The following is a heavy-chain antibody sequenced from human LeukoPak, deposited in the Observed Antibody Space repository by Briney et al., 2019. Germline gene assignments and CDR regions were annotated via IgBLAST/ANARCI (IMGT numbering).Heavy chain of an antibody. CDR1: GGSISSSPYY. CDR3: AKGAGGFSYYNWFDP. CDR2: IYYSGTT. D-gene: IGHD5-18*01. J-gene: IGHJ5*02. V-gene: IGHV4-39*07. Sequence: SETLSLTCTVSGGSISSSPYYWGWIRQPPGKGLEWIGSIYYSGTTHYNPSLESRVTKSVDTSKNQFSLKLASVTAADTAIYYCAKGAGGFSYYNWFDPWGQGTLVTVSS.